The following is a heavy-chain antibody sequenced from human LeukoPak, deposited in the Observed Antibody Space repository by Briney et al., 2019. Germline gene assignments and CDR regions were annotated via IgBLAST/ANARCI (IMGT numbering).Heavy chain of an antibody. V-gene: IGHV3-21*01. Sequence: PGGSLRLSCEASGFTFSSYNMNWVRQAPGKGLEWVSSISSSSSDIYYADSVKGRFTISRDNAKNSLYLQMNSLRAEDTAVYYCAGGVVAGTFDYWGQGTLVTVSS. CDR2: ISSSSSDI. CDR1: GFTFSSYN. D-gene: IGHD6-19*01. CDR3: AGGVVAGTFDY. J-gene: IGHJ4*02.